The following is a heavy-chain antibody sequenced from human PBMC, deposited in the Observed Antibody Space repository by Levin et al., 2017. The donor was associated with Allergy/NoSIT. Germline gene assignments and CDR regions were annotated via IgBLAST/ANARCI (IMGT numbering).Heavy chain of an antibody. CDR1: GFTFSSYG. CDR2: ISYDGSNK. V-gene: IGHV3-30*18. D-gene: IGHD3-9*01. J-gene: IGHJ4*02. Sequence: GESLKISCAASGFTFSSYGMHWVRQAPGKGLEWVAVISYDGSNKYYADSVKGRFTISRDNSKNTLYLQMNSLRAEDTAVYYCAKDLRPIQYDILTGYYSPYTAFDYWGQGTLVTVSS. CDR3: AKDLRPIQYDILTGYYSPYTAFDY.